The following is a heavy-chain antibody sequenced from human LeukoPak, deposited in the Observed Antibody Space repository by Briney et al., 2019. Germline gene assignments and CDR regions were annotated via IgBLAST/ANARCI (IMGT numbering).Heavy chain of an antibody. CDR1: GYTFTGYY. V-gene: IGHV1-2*02. Sequence: ASVKVSCKASGYTFTGYYLHWVRQAPGQGLEWMGWINPNSGDTKYAQKFQGRVTMTTETSISTAYMELNSLRSDDTAVYSCARDIRHAFDIWGQGIMVVVSS. J-gene: IGHJ3*02. CDR3: ARDIRHAFDI. CDR2: INPNSGDT.